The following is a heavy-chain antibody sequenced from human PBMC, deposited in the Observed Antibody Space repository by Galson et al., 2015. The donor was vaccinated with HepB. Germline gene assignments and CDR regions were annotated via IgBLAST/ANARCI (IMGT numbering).Heavy chain of an antibody. J-gene: IGHJ5*02. CDR3: ARQGDIVVVPAAIGGPGWFDP. CDR1: GGSISSSSYY. CDR2: IYYSGST. D-gene: IGHD2-2*01. V-gene: IGHV4-39*01. Sequence: SETLSLTCTVSGGSISSSSYYWGWIRQPPGKGLEWIGSIYYSGSTYYNPSLKSRVTISVDTSKNQFSLKLSSVTAADTAVYYCARQGDIVVVPAAIGGPGWFDPWGQGTLVTVSS.